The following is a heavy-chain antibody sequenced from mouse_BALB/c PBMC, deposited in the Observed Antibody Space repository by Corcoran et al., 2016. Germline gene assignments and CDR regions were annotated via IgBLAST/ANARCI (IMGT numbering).Heavy chain of an antibody. D-gene: IGHD1-1*01. CDR2: INTYTGEP. Sequence: QIQLVQSGPELKKPGETAKISCKASGYTFTNYGMNWVKQAPGKGLKWMGWINTYTGEPTYVDDFKGRFAFSLETSASTAYLQINNLKNEDTATYLCARDYYGAMDTGGQGTAVTVSS. CDR3: ARDYYGAMDT. CDR1: GYTFTNYG. J-gene: IGHJ4*01. V-gene: IGHV9-3-1*01.